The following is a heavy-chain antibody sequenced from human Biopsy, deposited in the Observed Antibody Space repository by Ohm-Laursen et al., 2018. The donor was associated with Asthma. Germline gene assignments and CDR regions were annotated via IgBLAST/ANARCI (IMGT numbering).Heavy chain of an antibody. Sequence: PSDTLSLTCTVSGGSISTSNYYWGWIRQSPGKGLEWIGSLHYSGSPYYTFYNPSLECRVTISLDASMNEFSLRRTYVTAADTAPYYGVRQSGYRSGWPKLLFVYYGMDVWGPGTTVTVSS. CDR2: LHYSGSPYYT. D-gene: IGHD6-19*01. J-gene: IGHJ6*02. V-gene: IGHV4-39*01. CDR3: VRQSGYRSGWPKLLFVYYGMDV. CDR1: GGSISTSNYY.